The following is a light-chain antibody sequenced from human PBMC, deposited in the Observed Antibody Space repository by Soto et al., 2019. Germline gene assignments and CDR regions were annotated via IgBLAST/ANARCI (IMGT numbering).Light chain of an antibody. CDR1: TGAVTRDSY. CDR2: SRS. J-gene: IGLJ3*02. V-gene: IGLV7-43*01. CDR3: LLNTGDAWV. Sequence: QTVVTQEPSLTVSPGGTVTLTCASSTGAVTRDSYSNWFQQKPGQTPRALIYSRSQKHSWTPARFSGSLFGGKAALTLSAVQPEDEADYYCLLNTGDAWVFGGGTQLTVL.